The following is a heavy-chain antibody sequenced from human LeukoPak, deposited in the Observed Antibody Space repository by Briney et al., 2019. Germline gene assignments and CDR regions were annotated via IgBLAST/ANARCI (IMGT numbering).Heavy chain of an antibody. CDR2: IWYDGSNK. CDR1: GFTFSSYG. CDR3: ASRYDRSGYSMLAFDI. Sequence: GGSLRLSCAASGFTFSSYGMHWVRQAPGKGLEWVAVIWYDGSNKYYADSVKGRFTISRDNSKNTLYLQMNSLRAEDTAVYYCASRYDRSGYSMLAFDIWGQGTMVTVSS. J-gene: IGHJ3*02. V-gene: IGHV3-33*01. D-gene: IGHD3-22*01.